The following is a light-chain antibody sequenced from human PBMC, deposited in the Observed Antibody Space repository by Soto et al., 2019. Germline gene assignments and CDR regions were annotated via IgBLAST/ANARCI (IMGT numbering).Light chain of an antibody. V-gene: IGLV4-69*01. CDR1: SGHSSYA. J-gene: IGLJ3*02. CDR2: LNSDGSH. CDR3: QTWGTGFLV. Sequence: QLVLTQSPSASASLGASVKLTCTLSSGHSSYAIAWHQQQPEKGPRYLMKLNSDGSHSKGDGIPDRFSGSSSGAERYLTIYSLQSEDEADYYCQTWGTGFLVFGGGTKLTVL.